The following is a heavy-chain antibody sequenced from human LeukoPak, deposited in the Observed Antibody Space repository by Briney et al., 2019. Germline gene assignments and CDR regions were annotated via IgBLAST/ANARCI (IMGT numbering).Heavy chain of an antibody. CDR3: ARDSIAVSQDFDY. V-gene: IGHV3-33*01. Sequence: PGGSLRLSCAASGFTFSSYGMHWVRQAPGKGLEWVAVIWYDGSNKYYADSVKGRFTISRDNSKNTLYLQTNSLRAEDTAVYYCARDSIAVSQDFDYWGQGTLVTVSS. CDR2: IWYDGSNK. CDR1: GFTFSSYG. D-gene: IGHD6-19*01. J-gene: IGHJ4*02.